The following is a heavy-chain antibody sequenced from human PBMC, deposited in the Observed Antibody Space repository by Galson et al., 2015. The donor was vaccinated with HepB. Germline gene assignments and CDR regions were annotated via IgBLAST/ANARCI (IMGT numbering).Heavy chain of an antibody. J-gene: IGHJ4*02. CDR2: TSYSGGT. CDR1: GGSINQSGHY. Sequence: SETLSLTCSVSGGSINQSGHYWGWIRQPPGKGLEWIADTSYSGGTFYNPSLKSRLTISLDTSRKQVSLLLSSVTAADTAMYFCVRQVYTSGWLFDQWGKGTLVTVSS. V-gene: IGHV4-39*01. CDR3: VRQVYTSGWLFDQ. D-gene: IGHD6-19*01.